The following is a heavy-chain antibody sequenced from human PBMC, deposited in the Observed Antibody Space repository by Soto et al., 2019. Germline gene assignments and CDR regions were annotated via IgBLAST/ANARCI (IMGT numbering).Heavy chain of an antibody. V-gene: IGHV3-49*04. Sequence: GGSLRLSCAFSGFTSTDHALTWVRQAPGKGLEWVAFTTSHSYGGTTDYAASVKARFTISRDDSKSIAYLQMNSLQIADTAIDCSASDRDYYGMDVWGQGTTVTVSS. J-gene: IGHJ6*02. CDR2: TTSHSYGGTT. CDR3: ASDRDYYGMDV. CDR1: GFTSTDHA.